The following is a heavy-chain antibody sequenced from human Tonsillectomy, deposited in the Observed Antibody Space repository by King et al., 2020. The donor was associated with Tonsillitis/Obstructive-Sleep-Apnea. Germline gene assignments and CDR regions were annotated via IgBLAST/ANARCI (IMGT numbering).Heavy chain of an antibody. Sequence: QLVQSGAEVKKPGASVKVSCKASGYTFPNYGISWVRQAPGQGLEWMGWISAYNGHTNYAQKLQGRVTMTTDTPTSTAYMEVRSLRSDDTAVYYCARDSMSHYYDSSGYYTFKYWGQGTLVTVSS. D-gene: IGHD3-22*01. CDR3: ARDSMSHYYDSSGYYTFKY. V-gene: IGHV1-18*01. J-gene: IGHJ4*02. CDR2: ISAYNGHT. CDR1: GYTFPNYG.